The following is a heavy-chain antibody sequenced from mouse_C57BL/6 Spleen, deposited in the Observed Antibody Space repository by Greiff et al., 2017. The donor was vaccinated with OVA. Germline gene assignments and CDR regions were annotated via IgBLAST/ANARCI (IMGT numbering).Heavy chain of an antibody. Sequence: QVQLQQSGAELVRPGTSVKLSCKASGYTFTSYWMHWVKQRPGQGLEWIGVIDPSDSYTNYNQKFKGKATLTVDTSSSTAYMQLSSLTSEDSAVYYCARGGDDGYPYYFDYWGQGTTLTVSS. CDR1: GYTFTSYW. D-gene: IGHD2-3*01. V-gene: IGHV1-59*01. J-gene: IGHJ2*01. CDR2: IDPSDSYT. CDR3: ARGGDDGYPYYFDY.